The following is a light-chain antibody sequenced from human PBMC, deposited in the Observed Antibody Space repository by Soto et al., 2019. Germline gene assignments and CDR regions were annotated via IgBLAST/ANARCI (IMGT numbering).Light chain of an antibody. CDR1: QSISSY. J-gene: IGKJ5*01. CDR2: AAS. CDR3: QQYDNVPPT. Sequence: DIQMTQSPSSLSASVGDRVTITCRASQSISSYLNWYQQKPGKAPKLLIYAASSLQSGVPSRFSGSGSGTDFTLTISSLQPEDIATYYCQQYDNVPPTFGQGTRLEIK. V-gene: IGKV1-33*01.